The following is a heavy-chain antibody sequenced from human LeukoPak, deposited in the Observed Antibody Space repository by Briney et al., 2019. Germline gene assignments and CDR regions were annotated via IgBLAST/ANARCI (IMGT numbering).Heavy chain of an antibody. D-gene: IGHD6-13*01. CDR2: IIPIFGTA. J-gene: IGHJ5*02. Sequence: GASVKVSCKASGGTFSSYAISWVRQAPGQGLEWMGGIIPIFGTANYAQKFQGRVTITADESTSTAYMELSSLRSEDTAVYYCARGAAAAGYLGWFDPWGQGTLVTVSS. CDR1: GGTFSSYA. V-gene: IGHV1-69*13. CDR3: ARGAAAAGYLGWFDP.